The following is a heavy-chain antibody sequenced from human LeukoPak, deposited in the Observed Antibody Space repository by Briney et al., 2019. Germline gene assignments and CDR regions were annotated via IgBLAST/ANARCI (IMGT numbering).Heavy chain of an antibody. CDR1: GFTFSSYW. D-gene: IGHD3-22*01. J-gene: IGHJ4*02. Sequence: GSLRLSCAASGFTFSSYWMHWVRQTPGKGLEWVSAISGSGGSTYYADSVKGRFTISRDNSKNTLYLQMNSLRAEDTAVYYCARTYDSSGSKGGYFDYWGQGTLVTVSS. CDR3: ARTYDSSGSKGGYFDY. CDR2: ISGSGGST. V-gene: IGHV3-23*01.